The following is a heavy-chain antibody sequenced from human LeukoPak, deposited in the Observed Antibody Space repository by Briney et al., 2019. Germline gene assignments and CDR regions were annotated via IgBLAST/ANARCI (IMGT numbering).Heavy chain of an antibody. D-gene: IGHD5-12*01. V-gene: IGHV3-21*01. CDR1: GFTFSSYS. CDR2: ISSSSSYI. CDR3: ARDLIVAPNY. Sequence: GGSLRLSCAASGFTFSSYSTNWVRQAPGKGLEWVSSISSSSSYIYYADSVKGRFTISRDNAKNSLYLQMNSLRAEDTAVYYCARDLIVAPNYWGQGTLVTVSS. J-gene: IGHJ4*02.